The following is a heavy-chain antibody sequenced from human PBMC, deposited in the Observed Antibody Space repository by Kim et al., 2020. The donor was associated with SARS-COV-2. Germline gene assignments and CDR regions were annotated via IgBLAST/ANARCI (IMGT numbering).Heavy chain of an antibody. CDR2: VNPSGAGP. D-gene: IGHD3-16*01. CDR1: GYTFTSYW. J-gene: IGHJ4*02. Sequence: ASVKVSCKASGYTFTSYWIHWVRQAPGQGLEWMGMVNPSGAGPRYAQNFQGRVTTTSDTSTSTVYMELSSLRSEATAAYYCARAWAQNFDYWGQGTPFTV. CDR3: ARAWAQNFDY. V-gene: IGHV1-46*01.